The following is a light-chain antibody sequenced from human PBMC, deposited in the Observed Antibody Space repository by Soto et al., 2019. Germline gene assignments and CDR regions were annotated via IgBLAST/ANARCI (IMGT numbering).Light chain of an antibody. J-gene: IGLJ1*01. CDR1: ALPKQY. Sequence: SYELPQPPSVSVSPGQTARITCSGDALPKQYAYGYQQKPGQSPVLVIYKDSERPSGIPERFSGSSSGTTVTLTISGVQAEDEADYYCQSADSSGTYVFGNGTKLTVL. CDR2: KDS. V-gene: IGLV3-25*02. CDR3: QSADSSGTYV.